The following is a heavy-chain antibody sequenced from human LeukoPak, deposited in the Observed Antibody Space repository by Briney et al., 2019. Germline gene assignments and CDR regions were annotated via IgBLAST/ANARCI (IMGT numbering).Heavy chain of an antibody. CDR3: ARAYQRLGELSLPDY. Sequence: ASVKVSCKASGTFTSYGISWVRQAPGQGLEWMGWIHPSTGNPTYAQGFTGRFVFSLDTSVSTTYLQISSLKAEDTAVYYCARAYQRLGELSLPDYWGQGTLVTVSS. CDR1: GTFTSYG. D-gene: IGHD3-16*02. V-gene: IGHV7-4-1*02. CDR2: IHPSTGNP. J-gene: IGHJ4*02.